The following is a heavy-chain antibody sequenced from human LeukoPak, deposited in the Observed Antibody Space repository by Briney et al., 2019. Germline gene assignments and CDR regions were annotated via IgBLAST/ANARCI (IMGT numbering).Heavy chain of an antibody. Sequence: SETLSLTCTVSGGSISSYYWSRIRQPAGKGLEWIGRIYTSGSTNYNPSLKSRVTMSVDTSKNQFSLKLSPVTAADTAVYYCASEEGSYHPFDYWGQGTLVTVSS. CDR3: ASEEGSYHPFDY. CDR2: IYTSGST. J-gene: IGHJ4*02. D-gene: IGHD1-26*01. V-gene: IGHV4-4*07. CDR1: GGSISSYY.